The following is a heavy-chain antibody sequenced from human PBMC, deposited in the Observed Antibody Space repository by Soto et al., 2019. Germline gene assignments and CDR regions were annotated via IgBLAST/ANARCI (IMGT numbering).Heavy chain of an antibody. J-gene: IGHJ2*01. V-gene: IGHV3-13*01. CDR2: IGTAGDT. Sequence: EVQLVESGGGLVQPGGSLRLSCAASGFTFSSYDMHWVRQATGKGLEWVSAIGTAGDTYYPGSVKGRFTISRENAKNSLYLQMNSLRAEDTAVYYCARVRSVLLSGSFIWYFDLWGRGTLVTVSS. CDR3: ARVRSVLLSGSFIWYFDL. CDR1: GFTFSSYD. D-gene: IGHD6-6*01.